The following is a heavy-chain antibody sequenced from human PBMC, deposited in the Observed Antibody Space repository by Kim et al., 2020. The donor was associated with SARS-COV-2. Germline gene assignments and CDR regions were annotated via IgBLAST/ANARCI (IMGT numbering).Heavy chain of an antibody. CDR3: ARDHTSMATYYYYGMDV. Sequence: VKGRFTISRDNAKNSLYLQMNSLRAEDTAVYYCARDHTSMATYYYYGMDVWGQGTTVTVSS. D-gene: IGHD5-18*01. J-gene: IGHJ6*02. V-gene: IGHV3-11*04.